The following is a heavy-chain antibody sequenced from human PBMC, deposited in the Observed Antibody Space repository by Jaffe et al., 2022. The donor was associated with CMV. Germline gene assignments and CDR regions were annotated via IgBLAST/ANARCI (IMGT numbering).Heavy chain of an antibody. V-gene: IGHV3-23*04. CDR1: GFTFSSYA. CDR2: ISGSGGIT. Sequence: EVQLVESGGGLAQPGGSLRLSCAASGFTFSSYAMSWVRQAPGKGLEWVSAISGSGGITYYADSVKGRFTISRDNSKNTLYLQMNSLRAEDTAVYYCAKDGKDVLVWFGEFRHYYYYMDVWGKGTTVTVSS. J-gene: IGHJ6*03. D-gene: IGHD3-10*01. CDR3: AKDGKDVLVWFGEFRHYYYYMDV.